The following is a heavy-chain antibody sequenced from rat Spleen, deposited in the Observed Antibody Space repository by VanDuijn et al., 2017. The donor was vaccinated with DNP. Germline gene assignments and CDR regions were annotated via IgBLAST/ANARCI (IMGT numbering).Heavy chain of an antibody. J-gene: IGHJ2*01. CDR1: GYPITSNY. D-gene: IGHD1-4*01. V-gene: IGHV3-1*01. CDR2: ISYSGYT. Sequence: EVQLQESGPGLVKPSQSLSLTCSVTGYPITSNYWGWVRKFPGNKMEWMGYISYSGYTSYNPSLKSRISITRDTSKNQFFLHLNSVTTEDTATYYCASGYPGTPYYFDYWGQGVMVTVSS. CDR3: ASGYPGTPYYFDY.